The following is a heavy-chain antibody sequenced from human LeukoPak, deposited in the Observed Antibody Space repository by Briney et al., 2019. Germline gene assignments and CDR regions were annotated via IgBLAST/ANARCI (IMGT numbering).Heavy chain of an antibody. CDR1: GGSISSSSYY. CDR2: IYYSGST. D-gene: IGHD6-19*01. J-gene: IGHJ4*02. CDR3: ARGLFQWPARVDY. V-gene: IGHV4-39*01. Sequence: SETLSLTCTVSGGSISSSSYYWGWIRQPPGKGLEWIGGIYYSGSTYYNPSLKSRVTISVDTSKNQVSLKLNSVTAADTAVYYCARGLFQWPARVDYWGQGTLVTVSS.